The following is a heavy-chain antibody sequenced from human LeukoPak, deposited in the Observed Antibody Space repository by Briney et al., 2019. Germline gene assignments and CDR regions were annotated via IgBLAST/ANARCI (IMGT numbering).Heavy chain of an antibody. V-gene: IGHV4-39*01. J-gene: IGHJ4*02. Sequence: PSETLSLTCTVSGGTISSSGDYWVCIRQPPGKGLVWIGIIFYSRTTYYSPSLNPRPTISVDTSKNQFSLRLNSVTAADTAIYYCARRLGTYNPYFDSWGQGTLVTVSS. CDR3: ARRLGTYNPYFDS. D-gene: IGHD1-14*01. CDR1: GGTISSSGDY. CDR2: IFYSRTT.